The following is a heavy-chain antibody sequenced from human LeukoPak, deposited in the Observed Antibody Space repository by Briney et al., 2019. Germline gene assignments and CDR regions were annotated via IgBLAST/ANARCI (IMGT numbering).Heavy chain of an antibody. D-gene: IGHD4-17*01. CDR2: ISYDGSNK. CDR3: AKSLYGDYGY. V-gene: IGHV3-30*18. CDR1: GFTFSSYG. J-gene: IGHJ4*02. Sequence: GGSLRLACAASGFTFSSYGMHWVRQAPGKGLEWVAVISYDGSNKYYADSVKGRFTISRDNSKNTLYLQMNSPRAEDTAVYYCAKSLYGDYGYWGQGTLVTVSS.